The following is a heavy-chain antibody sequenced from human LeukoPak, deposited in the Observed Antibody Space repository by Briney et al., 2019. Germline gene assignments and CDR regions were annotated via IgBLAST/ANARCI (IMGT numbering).Heavy chain of an antibody. CDR3: VKDRGDGYKWQNSSGFDY. V-gene: IGHV3-30*18. J-gene: IGHJ4*02. CDR2: MSYDGTNQ. Sequence: GGSLRLSCAASGFTFSNAWMSWVRQAPGKGLELVSVMSYDGTNQYSADSVKGRFIISRDNSENTLYLHMNSLRVGDTALYYCVKDRGDGYKWQNSSGFDYWGQGTLVTVSS. CDR1: GFTFSNAW. D-gene: IGHD5-24*01.